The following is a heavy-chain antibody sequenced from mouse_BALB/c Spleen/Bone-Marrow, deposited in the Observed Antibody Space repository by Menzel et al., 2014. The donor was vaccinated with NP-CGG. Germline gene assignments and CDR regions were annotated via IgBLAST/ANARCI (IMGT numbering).Heavy chain of an antibody. V-gene: IGHV1-80*01. J-gene: IGHJ4*01. D-gene: IGHD1-1*01. CDR1: GYSFSDYW. Sequence: QVQLQQSGAELVRPGSSVKISCKASGYSFSDYWMNWVKQRPGQGLEWIGQIYPGDGDTNYNGKFKGKATLTADKSSSTAYMQISSLTSEDSAVYFCASRGDYSYAMDYWGQGTSVTVSS. CDR3: ASRGDYSYAMDY. CDR2: IYPGDGDT.